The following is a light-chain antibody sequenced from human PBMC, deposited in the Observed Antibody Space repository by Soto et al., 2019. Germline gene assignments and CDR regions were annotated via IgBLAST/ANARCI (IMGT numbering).Light chain of an antibody. Sequence: ENVLTQSPGTLSLSPGEKNTLSCRASQSVSSSYLVWYQQRPGQPPRLLIYGTSNRAAGIPDRFTGTGSGTDFTLTIYRLEPEDSAVYYCQQYGSSALTFGGGTKV. CDR2: GTS. CDR1: QSVSSSY. J-gene: IGKJ4*01. V-gene: IGKV3-20*01. CDR3: QQYGSSALT.